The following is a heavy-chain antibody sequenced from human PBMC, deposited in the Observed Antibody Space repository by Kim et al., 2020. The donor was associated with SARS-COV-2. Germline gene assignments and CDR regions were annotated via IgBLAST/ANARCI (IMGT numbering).Heavy chain of an antibody. J-gene: IGHJ4*02. CDR3: ATEPDRDILTGYSFDY. CDR1: GYTLTELS. V-gene: IGHV1-24*01. Sequence: ASVKVSCKVSGYTLTELSMHWVRQAPGKGLEWMGGFDPEDGETIYAQKFQGRVTMTEDTSTDTAYMELSSLRSEDTAVYYCATEPDRDILTGYSFDYWGQGTLVTVSS. CDR2: FDPEDGET. D-gene: IGHD3-9*01.